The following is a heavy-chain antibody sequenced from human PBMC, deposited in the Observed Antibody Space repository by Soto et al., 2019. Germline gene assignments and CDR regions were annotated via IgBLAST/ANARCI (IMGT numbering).Heavy chain of an antibody. Sequence: GGSLRLSCAASGFSFSDYYMSWIRQAPGKGLEWVSYISSSSRYTNYADSVKGRFTISRDNAKNSLYLQMNSLRGEDTAVYYCARDPDYCSSSSCYADYWGQGALVTVSS. J-gene: IGHJ4*02. CDR2: ISSSSRYT. CDR1: GFSFSDYY. CDR3: ARDPDYCSSSSCYADY. D-gene: IGHD2-2*01. V-gene: IGHV3-11*06.